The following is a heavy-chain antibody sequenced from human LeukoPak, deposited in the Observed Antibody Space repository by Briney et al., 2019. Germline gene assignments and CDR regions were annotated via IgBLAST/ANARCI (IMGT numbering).Heavy chain of an antibody. V-gene: IGHV3-30-3*01. CDR3: AREPSRYSMTTYYFDY. J-gene: IGHJ4*02. CDR2: ISYDGSNK. CDR1: GFTFSSYA. D-gene: IGHD3-16*01. Sequence: GGSLRLSCAASGFTFSSYAMHWVRQAPGKGLEWVAVISYDGSNKYYADSVKGRFTISRDNSKNTLYLQMNSLRAEDTAVYYCAREPSRYSMTTYYFDYWGQGTLVTVSS.